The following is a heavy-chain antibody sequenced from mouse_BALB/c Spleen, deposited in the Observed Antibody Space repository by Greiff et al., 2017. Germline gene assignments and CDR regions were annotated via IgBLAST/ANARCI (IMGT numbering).Heavy chain of an antibody. V-gene: IGHV1-67*01. D-gene: IGHD2-1*01. J-gene: IGHJ4*01. Sequence: VQLQQSGPELVRPGVSVKISCKGSGYTFTDYAMHWVKQSHAKSLEWIGVISTYYGNTNYNQKFKGKATMTVDKSSSTAYMELARLTSEDSAIYYCARFYYGNYGGAMDYWGQGTSVTVSS. CDR1: GYTFTDYA. CDR2: ISTYYGNT. CDR3: ARFYYGNYGGAMDY.